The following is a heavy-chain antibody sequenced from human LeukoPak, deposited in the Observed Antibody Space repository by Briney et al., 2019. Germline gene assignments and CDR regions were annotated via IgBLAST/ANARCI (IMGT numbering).Heavy chain of an antibody. J-gene: IGHJ4*02. CDR2: IYYSGST. CDR1: GGSISSSSYY. V-gene: IGHV4-39*01. Sequence: PSETLSLTCTVSGGSISSSSYYWGWIRQPPGKGLEWIGSIYYSGSTYYNPSLKSRVTISVDTSKNQFSLKLSSVTAADTAVYYCARMKYSGSYWDYWDQGTLVTVSS. D-gene: IGHD1-26*01. CDR3: ARMKYSGSYWDY.